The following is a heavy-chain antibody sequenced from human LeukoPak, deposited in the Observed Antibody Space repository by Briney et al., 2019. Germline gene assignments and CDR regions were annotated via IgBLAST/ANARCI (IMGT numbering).Heavy chain of an antibody. D-gene: IGHD3-22*01. CDR1: GFTVSSNY. J-gene: IGHJ4*02. CDR2: IYSGGST. Sequence: GGSLRLSCAASGFTVSSNYMSWVRQAPGKGLEWVSVIYSGGSTYYADSVKGRFTISRDNSKNTLYLQMDSLRAEDTAVYYCARDLRSNGYYAFDYWGQGTLVTVSS. V-gene: IGHV3-66*01. CDR3: ARDLRSNGYYAFDY.